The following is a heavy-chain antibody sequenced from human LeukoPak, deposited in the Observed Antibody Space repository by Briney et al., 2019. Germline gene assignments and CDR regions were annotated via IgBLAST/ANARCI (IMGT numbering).Heavy chain of an antibody. CDR3: ARHNYGMDV. V-gene: IGHV4-39*01. CDR2: IYYTGST. CDR1: GGSISSSTYY. Sequence: SETLSLTCTVSGGSISSSTYYWGWIRQPPGKGLEWIGSIYYTGSTYYNPSLKSRVTISVDTTKNQFSLKVSSGTAADTAVYYCARHNYGMDVWGQGTTVTVAS. J-gene: IGHJ6*02.